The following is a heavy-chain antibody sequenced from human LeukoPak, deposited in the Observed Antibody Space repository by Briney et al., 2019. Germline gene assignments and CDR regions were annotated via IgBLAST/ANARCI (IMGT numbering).Heavy chain of an antibody. CDR2: IRPDDSDT. CDR1: EYSFTNYW. D-gene: IGHD1-7*01. CDR3: TRARHGNCYWDH. J-gene: IGHJ4*02. Sequence: GESLKISCKDSEYSFTNYWIGWVRQMPGKGLEWMGIIRPDDSDTRYSPSFQGQVTISADKSTSTAYLQWSSLKASDTAMYYCTRARHGNCYWDHWGQGTLVTAYS. V-gene: IGHV5-51*01.